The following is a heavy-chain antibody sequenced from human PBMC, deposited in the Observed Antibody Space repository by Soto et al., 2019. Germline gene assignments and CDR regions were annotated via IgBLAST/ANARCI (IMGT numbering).Heavy chain of an antibody. Sequence: GGSLRLSCTASGFTFNTHWMHWVRQAPGKGLVWVSRIYFDGITTNYADSVKGRLTVSRDNAKNTVYLHVNTLRDEDAAVYYCARGGAMGVDYWGQGTLVTVSS. CDR2: IYFDGITT. CDR3: ARGGAMGVDY. V-gene: IGHV3-74*01. D-gene: IGHD1-26*01. J-gene: IGHJ4*02. CDR1: GFTFNTHW.